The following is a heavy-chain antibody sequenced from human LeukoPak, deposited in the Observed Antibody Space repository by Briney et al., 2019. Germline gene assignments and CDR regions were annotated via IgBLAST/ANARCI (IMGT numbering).Heavy chain of an antibody. CDR1: GASISSHY. V-gene: IGHV4-59*06. CDR3: GKVGGNSNS. Sequence: SETLSLTCTVSGASISSHYWGWIRQHPGKGLEWIGSIHNSRGTSYNPSLESRLTISLDTSENQFFLKMSSVTAADTAMYYCGKVGGNSNSWGQGTLVTVSS. D-gene: IGHD4-23*01. CDR2: IHNSRGT. J-gene: IGHJ5*02.